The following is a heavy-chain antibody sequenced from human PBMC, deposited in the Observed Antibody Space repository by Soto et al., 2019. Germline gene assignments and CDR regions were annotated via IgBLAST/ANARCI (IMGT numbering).Heavy chain of an antibody. CDR3: AYTAEGWFDT. Sequence: QVQLQESGPGLVKPSETLSLTCTVSGGSISTYYWSWIRQPPGKGLEWIGCIFYSGNTNYNPSLKSRVTISVDTSKNQFSLKLTSVTAADTAAYYCAYTAEGWFDTWGQGTLVTVSS. D-gene: IGHD2-2*02. CDR1: GGSISTYY. J-gene: IGHJ5*02. V-gene: IGHV4-59*08. CDR2: IFYSGNT.